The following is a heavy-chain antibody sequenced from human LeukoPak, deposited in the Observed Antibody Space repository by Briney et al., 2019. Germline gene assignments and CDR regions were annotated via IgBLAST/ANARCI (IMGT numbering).Heavy chain of an antibody. CDR1: GGSINSGDW. J-gene: IGHJ4*02. CDR2: IYHDGNT. Sequence: SETLSLTCGVSGGSINSGDWWTWVRQPPGKGLEWIGEIYHDGNTYYNPSLESRVTISVDKSKNQFSLTLSSVTAADTAVYYCASNQGMGAYFDSWGQGTLVTVSS. D-gene: IGHD1-26*01. V-gene: IGHV4-4*02. CDR3: ASNQGMGAYFDS.